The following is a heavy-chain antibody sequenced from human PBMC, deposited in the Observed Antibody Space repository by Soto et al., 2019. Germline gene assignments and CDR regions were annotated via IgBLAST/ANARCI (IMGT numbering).Heavy chain of an antibody. V-gene: IGHV3-64D*08. Sequence: PGGSLRLSCSASGFTFSSYAMHWVRQAPGKGLEYVSAISSNGGSTYYADSVKGRFTISRYNSKNTLYLQMSSLRAEDTAVYYCVSRTGYSSSWYWFDPWGQGTLVTVSS. D-gene: IGHD6-13*01. J-gene: IGHJ5*02. CDR3: VSRTGYSSSWYWFDP. CDR2: ISSNGGST. CDR1: GFTFSSYA.